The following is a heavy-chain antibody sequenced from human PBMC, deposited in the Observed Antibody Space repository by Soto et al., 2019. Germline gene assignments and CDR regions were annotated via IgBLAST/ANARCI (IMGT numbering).Heavy chain of an antibody. CDR2: IWYDGTNK. V-gene: IGHV3-33*01. CDR3: ARDSGRSSLGGMDV. CDR1: GFTFSNHA. Sequence: PGGSLRLSCAASGFTFSNHAMHWVRQAPGKGLEWVAVIWYDGTNKNYADSVKGRFTISRDNSKNTLYVQMNSLRAEDTAVYYCARDSGRSSLGGMDVWGQGTTVTVSS. J-gene: IGHJ6*02. D-gene: IGHD6-6*01.